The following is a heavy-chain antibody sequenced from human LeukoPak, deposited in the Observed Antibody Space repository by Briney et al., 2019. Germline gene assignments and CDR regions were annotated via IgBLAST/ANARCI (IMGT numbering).Heavy chain of an antibody. CDR1: GYTFSSYG. J-gene: IGHJ3*02. D-gene: IGHD4-11*01. Sequence: SVKVSCKASGYTFSSYGINWVRQAPGQGLEWMGGIIPIFGTANYAQKFQGRVTISADDSTTTAYMELSSLRSEDTAVYYCARVTDYTMGGTAFDIWGQGTMVTVSS. CDR2: IIPIFGTA. CDR3: ARVTDYTMGGTAFDI. V-gene: IGHV1-69*13.